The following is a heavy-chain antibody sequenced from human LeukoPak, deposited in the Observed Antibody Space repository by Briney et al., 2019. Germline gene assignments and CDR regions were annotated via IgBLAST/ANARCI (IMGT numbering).Heavy chain of an antibody. CDR2: ISGSGGST. CDR3: AKEPRYCSGGSCYPGYYYGMDV. D-gene: IGHD2-15*01. J-gene: IGHJ6*02. Sequence: GGSLRLSCVAPGFTFSSYAMSWVRQAPGKGLEWVSAISGSGGSTYYADSVKGRFTISRDNSKNTLYLQMNSLRAEDTAVYYCAKEPRYCSGGSCYPGYYYGMDVWGQGTTVTVSS. V-gene: IGHV3-23*01. CDR1: GFTFSSYA.